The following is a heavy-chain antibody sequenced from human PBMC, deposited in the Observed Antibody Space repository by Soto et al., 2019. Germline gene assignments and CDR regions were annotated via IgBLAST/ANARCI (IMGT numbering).Heavy chain of an antibody. Sequence: PSETLSLTCTVAGDSVSSGDYYWRWIRQPPGKGLEWIGNIYYSGNTYYNPSLKSRVTISVDTSKIQFSLKLNSVTAADTAVYYCARDLEYSISWTRKNYYGMDVWGQGTTVT. CDR1: GDSVSSGDYY. CDR3: ARDLEYSISWTRKNYYGMDV. CDR2: IYYSGNT. D-gene: IGHD6-13*01. V-gene: IGHV4-30-4*01. J-gene: IGHJ6*02.